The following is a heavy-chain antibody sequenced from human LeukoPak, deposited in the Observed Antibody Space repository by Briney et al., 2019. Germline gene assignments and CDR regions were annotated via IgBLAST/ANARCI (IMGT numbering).Heavy chain of an antibody. D-gene: IGHD6-19*01. CDR3: ARDKDLAVAANWFDP. CDR1: GYSFSSGFF. CDR2: LYHTGTT. V-gene: IGHV4-38-2*02. Sequence: SETLSLTCTVSGYSFSSGFFWGWIRPPPGKGLERIGSLYHTGTTYNNPSLKSRVTMSLDTSKNQFSLKMTSVTAADTAVYYCARDKDLAVAANWFDPWGQGTLVIVSS. J-gene: IGHJ5*02.